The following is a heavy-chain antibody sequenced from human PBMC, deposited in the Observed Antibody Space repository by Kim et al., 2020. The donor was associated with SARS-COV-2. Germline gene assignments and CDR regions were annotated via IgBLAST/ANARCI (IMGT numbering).Heavy chain of an antibody. CDR1: GFTFSNYW. Sequence: GGSLRLSCAASGFTFSNYWMSWVRQTPGKGLECVAQIKQDGSEKKYVESVKGRFNISRDNAKNLVYLQMNSLGVEDTAVYFCVRDRYSSGWYPIDYWGQG. J-gene: IGHJ4*02. V-gene: IGHV3-7*01. D-gene: IGHD6-19*01. CDR3: VRDRYSSGWYPIDY. CDR2: IKQDGSEK.